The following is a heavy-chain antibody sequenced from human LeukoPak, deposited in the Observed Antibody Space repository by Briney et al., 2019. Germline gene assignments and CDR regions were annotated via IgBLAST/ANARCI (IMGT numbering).Heavy chain of an antibody. CDR1: GDSVSSNSAA. CDR3: ARGFGVAVAGPYYFDY. D-gene: IGHD6-19*01. J-gene: IGHJ4*02. Sequence: SQTLSLTCALPGDSVSSNSAAWNWIRQPPSRGLEWLGRTYYRSKWHNDYAVSVKSRITINADTSNNQFSLQLNSVTPEDTAVYYCARGFGVAVAGPYYFDYWGQGTLVTVSS. CDR2: TYYRSKWHN. V-gene: IGHV6-1*01.